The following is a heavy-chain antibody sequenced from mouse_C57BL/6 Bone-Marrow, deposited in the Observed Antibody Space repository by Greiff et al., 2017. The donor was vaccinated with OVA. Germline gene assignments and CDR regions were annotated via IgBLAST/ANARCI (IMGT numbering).Heavy chain of an antibody. V-gene: IGHV2-2*01. CDR3: ARNFYSNPAWCAY. J-gene: IGHJ3*01. D-gene: IGHD2-5*01. CDR2: ICRGGST. CDR1: GFSLTSYG. Sequence: QVQLKESGPGLVQPSQSLSITCTVSGFSLTSYGVHWVRQSPGKGLEWLGVICRGGSTNYNAAFISRLSTSKDNSKSHVFFKMNSLQADDTAIYYCARNFYSNPAWCAYWGQGTLVTVSA.